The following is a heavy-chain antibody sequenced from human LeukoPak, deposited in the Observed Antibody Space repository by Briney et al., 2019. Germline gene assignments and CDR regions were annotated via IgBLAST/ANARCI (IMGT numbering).Heavy chain of an antibody. CDR1: GYTFTSYY. J-gene: IGHJ4*02. V-gene: IGHV1-46*01. Sequence: ASVKVSFKASGYTFTSYYMHWVRQAAGQGLEWMGIINPSGGSTTYAQKFQGRVTMTRDTSTSTVYMELSSLRSEDTAVYYCARAGVARRRLVYWVQGTVVTVSS. CDR2: INPSGGST. D-gene: IGHD3-3*01. CDR3: ARAGVARRRLVY.